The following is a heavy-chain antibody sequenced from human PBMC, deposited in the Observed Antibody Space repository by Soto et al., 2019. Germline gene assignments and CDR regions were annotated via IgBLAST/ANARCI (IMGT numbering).Heavy chain of an antibody. Sequence: SETLSLTCAVSGGSISSTNWWSWVRQSPGKGLEWIGDIYHIGSTNYNPSLRGRVTISVDKSNNQFSLTLKYVTAADTAVYYCAGSGYYHNSGMDVWGQGTTVTVS. D-gene: IGHD3-22*01. CDR3: AGSGYYHNSGMDV. CDR1: GGSISSTNW. V-gene: IGHV4-4*02. CDR2: IYHIGST. J-gene: IGHJ6*02.